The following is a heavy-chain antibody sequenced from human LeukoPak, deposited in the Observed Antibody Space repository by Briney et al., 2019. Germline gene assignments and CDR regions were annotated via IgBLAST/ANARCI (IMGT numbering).Heavy chain of an antibody. CDR2: IYHSGST. V-gene: IGHV4-4*02. J-gene: IGHJ3*02. D-gene: IGHD6-13*01. CDR3: ASEPYSSSWYRGAFDI. Sequence: PSETLSLTCAVSGGSISSSNWWSWVRQPPGKGLEWIGEIYHSGSTNYNPSLKSRVTISVDKSKNQFSLKLSSVTAADTAVYYCASEPYSSSWYRGAFDIWGQGTMVTVSS. CDR1: GGSISSSNW.